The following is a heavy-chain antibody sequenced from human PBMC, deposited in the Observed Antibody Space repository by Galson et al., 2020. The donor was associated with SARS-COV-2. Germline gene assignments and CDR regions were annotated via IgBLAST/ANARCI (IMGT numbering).Heavy chain of an antibody. CDR1: GFTFSDYY. V-gene: IGHV3-11*04. CDR3: ARDQIAGRPSDAFDI. Sequence: GESLKISCAASGFTFSDYYMSWIRQAPGKGLEWLTYISYSASNIYYTNSVKGRFTISRDNAKNSLYLQMNSLRAEDTAVYYCARDQIAGRPSDAFDIWGQGTMVTVSS. CDR2: ISYSASNI. D-gene: IGHD6-6*01. J-gene: IGHJ3*02.